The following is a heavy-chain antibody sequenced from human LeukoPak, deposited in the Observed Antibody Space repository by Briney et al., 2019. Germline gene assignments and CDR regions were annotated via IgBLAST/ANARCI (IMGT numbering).Heavy chain of an antibody. CDR2: IIPVLNTA. Sequence: GASVKVSCKASGGTFSRNVFRWVRQAPGQGLEWMGGIIPVLNTALYAQKFRGRVTMTADGSTFTAYMELSSLRSEDTAVYYCARGNNYYDSSGYYFSYYYYMDVWGKGTTVTISS. CDR3: ARGNNYYDSSGYYFSYYYYMDV. CDR1: GGTFSRNV. V-gene: IGHV1-69*13. D-gene: IGHD3-22*01. J-gene: IGHJ6*03.